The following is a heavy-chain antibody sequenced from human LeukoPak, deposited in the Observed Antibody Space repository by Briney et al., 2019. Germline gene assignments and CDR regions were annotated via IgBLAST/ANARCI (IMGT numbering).Heavy chain of an antibody. J-gene: IGHJ4*02. Sequence: ASVKVSCKASGYTFTGYYMHWVRQAPGQGLEWMGWINPNSGGTNYAQKFQGRVTMTRDTSISTAYMELSRLRSDDTAVYYCARMYKGSYSSSSRYFDYWGQGTLVTISS. CDR2: INPNSGGT. V-gene: IGHV1-2*02. D-gene: IGHD6-6*01. CDR1: GYTFTGYY. CDR3: ARMYKGSYSSSSRYFDY.